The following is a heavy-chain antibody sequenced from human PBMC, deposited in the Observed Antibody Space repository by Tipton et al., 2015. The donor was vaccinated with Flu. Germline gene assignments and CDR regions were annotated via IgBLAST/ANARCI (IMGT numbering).Heavy chain of an antibody. CDR1: GFTFSSYW. V-gene: IGHV3-74*01. CDR3: ARDLGCSGGSCYFYSYYGMDV. CDR2: INSDGSST. J-gene: IGHJ6*02. D-gene: IGHD2-15*01. Sequence: SLRLSCAASGFTFSSYWMHWVRQAPGKGLVWVSRINSDGSSTSYADSVKGRFTISRDNAKNTLYLQMNSLRAEDTAVYYCARDLGCSGGSCYFYSYYGMDVWGQGTTVTVSS.